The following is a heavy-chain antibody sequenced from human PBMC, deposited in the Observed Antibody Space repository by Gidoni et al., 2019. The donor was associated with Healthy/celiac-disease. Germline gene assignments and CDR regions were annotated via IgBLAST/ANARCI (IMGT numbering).Heavy chain of an antibody. CDR2: IYYSGTT. J-gene: IGHJ4*02. Sequence: HVQLQESGPGLVKPSQTLSLTCTVSGGPISLGGYYWSWIRQHPGKGMEWIGYIYYSGTTDYTRSFKIRVAISVDPSKTRFPLKFSSGPAGDTAVYYFARPGEYGNYVFDYWGQGPLSPSPQ. D-gene: IGHD3-16*01. CDR3: ARPGEYGNYVFDY. V-gene: IGHV4-31*03. CDR1: GGPISLGGYY.